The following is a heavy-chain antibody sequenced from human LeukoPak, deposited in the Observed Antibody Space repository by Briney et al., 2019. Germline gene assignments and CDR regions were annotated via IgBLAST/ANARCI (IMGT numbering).Heavy chain of an antibody. V-gene: IGHV3-21*01. J-gene: IGHJ4*02. Sequence: GGSLSFSCPASGFTSSTYTMNWVRQPPGKGLEWVSSISGSSRHKYYADSVKGRFTISRDNAKNSLYLQMNSLRAEDTAVYYCARTANFAAGYYIDYWGQGTLVTVSS. CDR1: GFTSSTYT. D-gene: IGHD6-13*01. CDR2: ISGSSRHK. CDR3: ARTANFAAGYYIDY.